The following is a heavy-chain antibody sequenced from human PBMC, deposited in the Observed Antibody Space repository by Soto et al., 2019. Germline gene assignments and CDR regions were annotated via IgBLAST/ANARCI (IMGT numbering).Heavy chain of an antibody. D-gene: IGHD1-26*01. CDR2: VSSGSSHI. CDR1: GFTFSRYS. CDR3: ARSGSYGLNYYYGMDV. Sequence: GGSLRLSCAASGFTFSRYSMNWVRQAPGKGLEWVSSVSSGSSHIYYADSVKGRFTISRDNADNSLYLQMNSLRADDTAVYFCARSGSYGLNYYYGMDVWGQGTTVTVSS. V-gene: IGHV3-21*01. J-gene: IGHJ6*02.